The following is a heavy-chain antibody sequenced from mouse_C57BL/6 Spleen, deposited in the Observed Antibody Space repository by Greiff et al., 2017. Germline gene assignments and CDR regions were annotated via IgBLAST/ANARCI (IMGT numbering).Heavy chain of an antibody. D-gene: IGHD2-4*01. Sequence: EVQLVESGGGLVKPGGSLKLSCAASGFTFSSYAMSWVRQTPEKRLEWVATISDGGSYTYYPDNVKGRFTISRDNAKNNLYLQMSHLKSEDTAMYYCARDSLYYDYDVGAMDDWGQGTSVTVSS. CDR2: ISDGGSYT. J-gene: IGHJ4*01. CDR1: GFTFSSYA. V-gene: IGHV5-4*01. CDR3: ARDSLYYDYDVGAMDD.